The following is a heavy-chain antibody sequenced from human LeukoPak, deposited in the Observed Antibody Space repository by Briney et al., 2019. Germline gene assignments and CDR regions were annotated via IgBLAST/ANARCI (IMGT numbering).Heavy chain of an antibody. Sequence: PGGSLRLSCAASGFTVSSNYMSWVRQAPGQGLEWVSVIYSGGSTYYADSVEGGFTISRENSKNTLYLQMNSLRAEDTAVYYCARDEFSIAAAGTHYYGMDVWGQGTTVTVSS. CDR2: IYSGGST. CDR1: GFTVSSNY. J-gene: IGHJ6*02. V-gene: IGHV3-66*01. CDR3: ARDEFSIAAAGTHYYGMDV. D-gene: IGHD6-13*01.